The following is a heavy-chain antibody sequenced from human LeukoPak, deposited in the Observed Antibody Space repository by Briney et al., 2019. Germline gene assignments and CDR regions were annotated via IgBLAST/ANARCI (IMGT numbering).Heavy chain of an antibody. V-gene: IGHV4-34*01. CDR1: GGSFSGYY. Sequence: SETLSLTCAVYGGSFSGYYWSWIRQPPGKGLEWIGEINHSGSTNYNPSLKSRVTISVDTSKNQFSLKLSSVTAADTAVYYCARWGGYQLPRGFDPWGQGTLVTVSS. CDR3: ARWGGYQLPRGFDP. J-gene: IGHJ5*02. D-gene: IGHD2-2*01. CDR2: INHSGST.